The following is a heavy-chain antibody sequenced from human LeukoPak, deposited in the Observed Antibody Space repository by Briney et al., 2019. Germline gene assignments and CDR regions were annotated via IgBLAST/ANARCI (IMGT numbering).Heavy chain of an antibody. Sequence: PSETLSLTCSVSGDSINTYYWNWIRQPPGKGLEWIGYIYYSGSTNYNPSLKSRVTISVDTSKNQFSLKLSSVTAADTAVYYCARGAAVAGFDYWGQGTLVTVSS. J-gene: IGHJ4*02. CDR2: IYYSGST. CDR3: ARGAAVAGFDY. V-gene: IGHV4-59*01. CDR1: GDSINTYY. D-gene: IGHD6-19*01.